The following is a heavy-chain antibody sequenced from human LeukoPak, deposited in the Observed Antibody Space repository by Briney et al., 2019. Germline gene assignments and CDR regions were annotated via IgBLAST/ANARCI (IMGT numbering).Heavy chain of an antibody. Sequence: KPSETLSLTCTVSGGSISSSSYYWGWIRQPPGKGLEWIGSIYYSGSTYYNPSLKSRVTISVDTSKNQFSLKLSSVTAADTAVYYCAARVLAIMVRGVIIGDAFDIWGQGTMVTVSS. CDR2: IYYSGST. CDR3: AARVLAIMVRGVIIGDAFDI. D-gene: IGHD3-10*01. CDR1: GGSISSSSYY. J-gene: IGHJ3*02. V-gene: IGHV4-39*01.